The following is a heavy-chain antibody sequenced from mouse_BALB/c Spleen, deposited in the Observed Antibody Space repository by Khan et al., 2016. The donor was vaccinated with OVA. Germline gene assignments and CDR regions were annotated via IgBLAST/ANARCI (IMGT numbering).Heavy chain of an antibody. Sequence: EVELVESGGGLVKTGGSLKLSCSASGFTFSSYAMSWVRQTPERRLEWIATISTDGNTIFYPASVKDRFTISRDNAKNTLYLQMSNVRSEDTAMYYCARSMVDYYAMDYWGQGTSVTVSS. V-gene: IGHV5-9-3*01. CDR1: GFTFSSYA. J-gene: IGHJ4*01. CDR3: ARSMVDYYAMDY. D-gene: IGHD2-10*02. CDR2: ISTDGNTI.